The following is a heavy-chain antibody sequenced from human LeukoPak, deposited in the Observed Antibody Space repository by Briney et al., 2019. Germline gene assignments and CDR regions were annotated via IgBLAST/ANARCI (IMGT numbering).Heavy chain of an antibody. V-gene: IGHV4-59*01. Sequence: SETLSLTCTVSGGSISSYYWSWIRQPPGKGLEWIGYIYYSGSTNYNPSLKSRVTISVDTSKNQFSLKLSSVTAADTAVYYCARSPRGYSYYYYGMDVWGQGTTVTVSS. J-gene: IGHJ6*02. CDR2: IYYSGST. CDR1: GGSISSYY. CDR3: ARSPRGYSYYYYGMDV. D-gene: IGHD6-25*01.